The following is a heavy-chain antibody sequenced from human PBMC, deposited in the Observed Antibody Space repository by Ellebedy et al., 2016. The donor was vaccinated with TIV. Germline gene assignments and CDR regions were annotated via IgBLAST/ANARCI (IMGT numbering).Heavy chain of an antibody. D-gene: IGHD3-16*01. CDR1: GYTFTSYG. CDR3: ARASDYVWGKFDY. J-gene: IGHJ4*02. CDR2: MNPNSGNT. V-gene: IGHV1-8*02. Sequence: ASVKVSCXASGYTFTSYGISWVRQAPGQGLEWMGWMNPNSGNTGYAQKFQGRVTMTRNTSISTAYMELSSLRSEDTAVYYCARASDYVWGKFDYWGQGTLVTVSS.